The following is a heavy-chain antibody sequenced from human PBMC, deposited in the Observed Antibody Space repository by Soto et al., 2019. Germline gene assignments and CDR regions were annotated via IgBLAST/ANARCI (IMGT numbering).Heavy chain of an antibody. D-gene: IGHD3-10*02. J-gene: IGHJ4*02. CDR1: DASVSKYY. Sequence: LSLTCSVSDASVSKYYWSWIRQPPGKGLEWIGYISHTGYTSYNPSLESRLTISMDRSKNQLSLNLNSVTTADTAVYYCARGQLLFAYWGQGTPVTVSS. CDR2: ISHTGYT. V-gene: IGHV4-59*02. CDR3: ARGQLLFAY.